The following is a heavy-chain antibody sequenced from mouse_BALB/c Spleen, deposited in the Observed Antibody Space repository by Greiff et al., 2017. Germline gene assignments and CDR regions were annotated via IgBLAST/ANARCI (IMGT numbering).Heavy chain of an antibody. J-gene: IGHJ1*01. D-gene: IGHD1-1*01. CDR3: ARRAGGITTVVANWYFDV. CDR1: GFSLSTSGMG. Sequence: QVTLKVSGPGILKPSQTLSLTCSFSGFSLSTSGMGVGWIRQPSGKGLEWLAHIWWDDDKYYNPSLKSQLTISKDTSRNQVFLKITSVDTADTATYYCARRAGGITTVVANWYFDVWGAGTTVTVSS. V-gene: IGHV8-8*01. CDR2: IWWDDDK.